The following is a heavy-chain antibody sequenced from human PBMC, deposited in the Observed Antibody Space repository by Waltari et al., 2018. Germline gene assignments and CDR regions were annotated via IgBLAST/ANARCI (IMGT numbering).Heavy chain of an antibody. CDR2: ITISDAT. D-gene: IGHD1-20*01. CDR3: AKPFYNWDDPLDS. V-gene: IGHV3-23*01. Sequence: EVQLLESGGDLVQPGGSLIPSCCVSRFTFTTYASTWGRRAPGTGLQWVAAITISDATYYADSVKGRFTISRDISKDTVYLQMNSLRAEDTAIYYCAKPFYNWDDPLDSWGQGTLVTVSS. J-gene: IGHJ4*02. CDR1: RFTFTTYA.